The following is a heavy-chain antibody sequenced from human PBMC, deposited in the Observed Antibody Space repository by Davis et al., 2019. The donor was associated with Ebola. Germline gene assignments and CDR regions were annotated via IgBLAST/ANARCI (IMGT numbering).Heavy chain of an antibody. CDR1: GGSISRGGSY. CDR3: ARDRRYDSSGYDYYFYMDV. CDR2: IYYSGST. Sequence: PSETLSLTCTVSGGSISRGGSYWTWICQHPGKGLEWIGYIYYSGSTYYKPSLKSRVTISLDTSKNQFSLNLYSVTAADTAVYYCARDRRYDSSGYDYYFYMDVWGKGTTVTVSS. J-gene: IGHJ6*03. D-gene: IGHD3-22*01. V-gene: IGHV4-31*03.